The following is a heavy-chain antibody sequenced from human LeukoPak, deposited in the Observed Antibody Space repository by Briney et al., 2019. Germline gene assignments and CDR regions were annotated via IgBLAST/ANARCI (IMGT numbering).Heavy chain of an antibody. V-gene: IGHV1-2*06. Sequence: ASVKVSFRASGYTFTSYGISWVRQAPGQGLEWMGRINPNSGGTNYAQKFQGRVTMTRDTSISTAYMELSRLRSDDTAVYYCARVSGSGGAFDYWGQGTLVTVSS. CDR1: GYTFTSYG. CDR3: ARVSGSGGAFDY. CDR2: INPNSGGT. D-gene: IGHD6-19*01. J-gene: IGHJ4*02.